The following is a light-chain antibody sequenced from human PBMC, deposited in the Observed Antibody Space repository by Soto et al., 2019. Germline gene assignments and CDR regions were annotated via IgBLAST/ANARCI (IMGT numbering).Light chain of an antibody. CDR2: AAS. Sequence: DIQMTQSPSSLSASVGDRVTITCRASQGITAYLAWYQQKPGQVPNLLIYAASTLQSGVPSRFSGSGSGTDFTLTITGLQPEDVATYYCQNYNSAPWTFGQGTKLEIK. CDR1: QGITAY. V-gene: IGKV1-27*01. CDR3: QNYNSAPWT. J-gene: IGKJ1*01.